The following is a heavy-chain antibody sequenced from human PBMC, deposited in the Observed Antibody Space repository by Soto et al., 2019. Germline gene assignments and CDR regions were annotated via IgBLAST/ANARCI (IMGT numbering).Heavy chain of an antibody. J-gene: IGHJ3*02. CDR1: GGSISSGGYY. CDR3: ARVPAVAGTDAFDI. Sequence: SETLSLTCTVSGGSISSGGYYWSWIRQHPGKGLEWIGYVYYSGSTYYNPSLKSRVTISVDTSKNQFSLKLSSVTAADTAVYYCARVPAVAGTDAFDIWGQGTMVTVSS. D-gene: IGHD6-19*01. CDR2: VYYSGST. V-gene: IGHV4-31*03.